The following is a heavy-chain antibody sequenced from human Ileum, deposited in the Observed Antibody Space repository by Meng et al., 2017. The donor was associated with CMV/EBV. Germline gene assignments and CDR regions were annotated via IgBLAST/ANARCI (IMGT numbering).Heavy chain of an antibody. Sequence: GGSLRLSCAASGFTFSTYGMHWVRQAPGKGLDWVAVIWYDGNKKYYADSVKGRFTISRDNSKNTVYLQMNSLRAEDTAVYYCAKDGMYYYGSGSYYNAAFDIWGQGTMVTVSS. CDR1: GFTFSTYG. CDR2: IWYDGNKK. CDR3: AKDGMYYYGSGSYYNAAFDI. J-gene: IGHJ3*02. D-gene: IGHD3-10*01. V-gene: IGHV3-33*06.